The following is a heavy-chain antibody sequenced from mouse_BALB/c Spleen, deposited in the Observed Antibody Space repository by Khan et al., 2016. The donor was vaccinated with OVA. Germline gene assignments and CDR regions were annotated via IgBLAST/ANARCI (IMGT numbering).Heavy chain of an antibody. Sequence: QVQLKESGPDLVAPSQSLSITCTVSGFSLTSYAIHWVRQPPGKGLEWLVVIWSDGSTTYNSALKSRLSISNYNSKSQVFLKINSLQTDDTAMYYCDRRQFPLSMDSWGQGTSVTVSS. CDR3: DRRQFPLSMDS. J-gene: IGHJ4*01. V-gene: IGHV2-6-2*01. CDR1: GFSLTSYA. CDR2: IWSDGST.